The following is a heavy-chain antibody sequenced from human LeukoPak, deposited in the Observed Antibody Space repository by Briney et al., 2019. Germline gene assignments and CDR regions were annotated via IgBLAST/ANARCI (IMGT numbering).Heavy chain of an antibody. Sequence: GGSLRLSCAASGFTVSSNYMSWVRQAPGKGLEWVSVIYSGGSTYYADSVKGRLTISRDNSKNTLYLQMNSLRAEDTAVYYCARGIAGYYFDYWGQGTLVTVSP. CDR2: IYSGGST. CDR1: GFTVSSNY. V-gene: IGHV3-66*01. D-gene: IGHD6-13*01. J-gene: IGHJ4*02. CDR3: ARGIAGYYFDY.